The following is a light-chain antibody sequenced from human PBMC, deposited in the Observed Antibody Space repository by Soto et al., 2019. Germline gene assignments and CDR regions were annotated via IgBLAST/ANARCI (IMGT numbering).Light chain of an antibody. Sequence: QSALTQPASVSGSPGQSITISCTGTSSDVGGYNYVSWYQQHPGKAPKLMIYAVSNRPSGVSTRFSGSKSGNTASLTISGLQAEDEADYHCSSYTTSSTLLYLFGTGTKVTVL. J-gene: IGLJ1*01. V-gene: IGLV2-14*01. CDR1: SSDVGGYNY. CDR3: SSYTTSSTLLYL. CDR2: AVS.